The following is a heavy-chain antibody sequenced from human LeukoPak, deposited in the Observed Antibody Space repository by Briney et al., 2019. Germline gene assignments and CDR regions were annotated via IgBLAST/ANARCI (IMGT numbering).Heavy chain of an antibody. CDR2: IKQDGSEK. CDR1: GFTFSSYW. CDR3: ARECHCSGGSCYDNWFDP. V-gene: IGHV3-7*01. Sequence: GGSLRPSCAASGFTFSSYWMSWVRQAPGKGLEWVANIKQDGSEKYYVDSVKGRFTISRDNAKNSLYLQMNSLRAEDPAVYYCARECHCSGGSCYDNWFDPWGQGTLVTVSS. D-gene: IGHD2-15*01. J-gene: IGHJ5*02.